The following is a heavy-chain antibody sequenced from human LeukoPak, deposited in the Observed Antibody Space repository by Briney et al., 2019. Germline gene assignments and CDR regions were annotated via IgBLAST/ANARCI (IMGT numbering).Heavy chain of an antibody. Sequence: GGSLRLSCAASGFSFSSYEMNWVRQAPGKGLEWVSYIGGRGSPIYYADPVKGRFTISRDNAKNSLYLEMNSLRAEDAGVYYCARDKIVGATALDYWGQGTLVTVSS. CDR1: GFSFSSYE. D-gene: IGHD1-26*01. CDR2: IGGRGSPI. CDR3: ARDKIVGATALDY. J-gene: IGHJ4*02. V-gene: IGHV3-48*03.